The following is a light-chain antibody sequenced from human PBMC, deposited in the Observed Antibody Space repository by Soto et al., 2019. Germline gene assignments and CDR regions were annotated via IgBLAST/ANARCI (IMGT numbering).Light chain of an antibody. CDR2: AAS. V-gene: IGKV1-5*01. Sequence: DIQMTQSPSTLSASVGDRVTITCRAGQHISTYLNWYQQKPGKAPKLLIYAASSLQSGVPSRFSGSGSGTEFTLTISSLQPDDFASYYSQQYNSYRTPGQGTKVDIK. CDR1: QHISTY. CDR3: QQYNSYRT. J-gene: IGKJ1*01.